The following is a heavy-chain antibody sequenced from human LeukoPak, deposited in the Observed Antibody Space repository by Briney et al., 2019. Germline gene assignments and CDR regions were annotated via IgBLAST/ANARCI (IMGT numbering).Heavy chain of an antibody. D-gene: IGHD3-10*01. CDR1: GGSISSSNW. V-gene: IGHV4-4*02. J-gene: IGHJ5*02. CDR3: AREVVRGVTNWFDP. CDR2: IYHSGST. Sequence: PSETLSLTCTVSGGSISSSNWWSWVRQPPGKGLEWIGEIYHSGSTNYNPSLKSRVTISVGKSKNQFSLKLSSVTAADTAVYYCAREVVRGVTNWFDPWGQGTLVTVSS.